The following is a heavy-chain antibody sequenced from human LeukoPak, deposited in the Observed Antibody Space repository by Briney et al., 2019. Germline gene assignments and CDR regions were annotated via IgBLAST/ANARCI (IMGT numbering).Heavy chain of an antibody. Sequence: GASVKVSCKASGYTFTGYYMHWVRQAPGQGLEWMGWINPNSGGTNYAQKFQGRVTMTRDTSISTAYMELSRLRSDDTAVYYCASHRDYYGSGSYQAFDIWGQGTMVTVSS. CDR1: GYTFTGYY. J-gene: IGHJ3*02. CDR2: INPNSGGT. CDR3: ASHRDYYGSGSYQAFDI. D-gene: IGHD3-10*01. V-gene: IGHV1-2*02.